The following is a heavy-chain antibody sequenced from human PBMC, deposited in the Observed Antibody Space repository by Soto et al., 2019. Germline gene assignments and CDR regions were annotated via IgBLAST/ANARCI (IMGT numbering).Heavy chain of an antibody. CDR3: ARQRLQRNFWSVYPHH. Sequence: GESLKISXTGSGYTFTSYWISWGRQMPGKGLEWMGSIDPSDSDSNYNPSFQGHVTISVDKSITPAYLQWSSLKASDTVMYYCARQRLQRNFWSVYPHHWGQGTLVTVS. V-gene: IGHV5-10-1*01. CDR2: IDPSDSDS. D-gene: IGHD3-3*01. CDR1: GYTFTSYW. J-gene: IGHJ5*02.